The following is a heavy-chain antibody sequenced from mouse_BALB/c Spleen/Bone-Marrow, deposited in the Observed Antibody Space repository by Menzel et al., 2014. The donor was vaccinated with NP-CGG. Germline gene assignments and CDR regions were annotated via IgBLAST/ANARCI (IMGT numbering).Heavy chain of an antibody. D-gene: IGHD2-2*01. CDR3: ARGENYGYDGFAY. Sequence: EVKLEESGPDLVKPSQSLSLTCTVTGYSITSGHSWHWIRQFPGNKLEWMGYIHYSGSTNYNPSLKSRISITRDTSKNQFFLQLISVTTEDTATYYCARGENYGYDGFAYWGQGTLVTVSA. V-gene: IGHV3-1*02. J-gene: IGHJ3*01. CDR2: IHYSGST. CDR1: GYSITSGHS.